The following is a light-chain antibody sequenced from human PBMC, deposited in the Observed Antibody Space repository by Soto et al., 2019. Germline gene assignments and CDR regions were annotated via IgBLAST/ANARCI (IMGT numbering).Light chain of an antibody. V-gene: IGKV1-9*01. CDR1: QPSSNY. J-gene: IGKJ4*01. CDR2: SAS. CDR3: LQLNRYPLT. Sequence: DMQLTQSPSFLSASVGDRVTITCRASQPSSNYLAWYQHRPGEAPKLLLYSASTLQSGVPSRFSGSGGGSWTEFILTISALQPEDFATYYCLQLNRYPLTFGGGTKVDI.